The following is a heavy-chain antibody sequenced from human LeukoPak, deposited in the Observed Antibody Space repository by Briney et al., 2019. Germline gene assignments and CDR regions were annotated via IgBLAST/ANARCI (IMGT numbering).Heavy chain of an antibody. CDR3: AKTLHYGHFGKFDS. Sequence: GGSLGLSCVASGFTFSSYAMNWVRQAPGKGLEWVSAISSSDGSTYYAGSVKGRSTISRDNSKNTVYLQMNSLRAEDTAVYYCAKTLHYGHFGKFDSWGQGTLVTVSS. J-gene: IGHJ4*02. V-gene: IGHV3-23*01. D-gene: IGHD4-17*01. CDR2: ISSSDGST. CDR1: GFTFSSYA.